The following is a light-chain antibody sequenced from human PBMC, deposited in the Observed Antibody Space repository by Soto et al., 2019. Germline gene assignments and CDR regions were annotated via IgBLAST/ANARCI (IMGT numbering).Light chain of an antibody. V-gene: IGKV3D-11*02. CDR3: QQRSNWHPLT. CDR2: DAS. J-gene: IGKJ5*01. Sequence: EIVLTQSPATLSLSPGERDTLSCRASQSVSSYLAWYQQKPGQAPRLLIYDASNRANGIPARFSGSGPGTDFTLTLSSLEPEDFATYYCQQRSNWHPLTFGQGTRLEIK. CDR1: QSVSSY.